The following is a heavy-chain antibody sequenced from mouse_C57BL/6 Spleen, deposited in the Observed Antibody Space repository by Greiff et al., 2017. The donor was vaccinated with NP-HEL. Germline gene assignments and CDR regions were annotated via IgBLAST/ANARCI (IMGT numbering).Heavy chain of an antibody. CDR3: ARHEITTVVASYWYFDV. Sequence: EVMLVESGGDLVKPGGSLKLSCAASGFTFSSYGMSWVRQTPDKRLEWVATISSGGSYTYYPDSVKGRFTISRDNAKNTLYLQMSSLKSEDTAMYYCARHEITTVVASYWYFDVWGTGTTVTVSS. CDR1: GFTFSSYG. CDR2: ISSGGSYT. D-gene: IGHD1-1*01. V-gene: IGHV5-6*01. J-gene: IGHJ1*03.